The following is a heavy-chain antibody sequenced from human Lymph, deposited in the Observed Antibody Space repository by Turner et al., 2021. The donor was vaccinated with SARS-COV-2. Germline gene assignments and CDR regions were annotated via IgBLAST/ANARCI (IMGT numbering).Heavy chain of an antibody. CDR2: FDPEDGAT. CDR3: ATDRKKWLVQTGDGMDV. V-gene: IGHV1-24*01. Sequence: QVQLVQSGAEVKKPGASVKVPCKVSGYTLTELSMHWVRQAPGKGLEWMGGFDPEDGATIYAQKFQGRVTMTEDTSIDTVYMELSTLRSEDTAVYYCATDRKKWLVQTGDGMDVWGQGTTVTVSS. D-gene: IGHD6-19*01. J-gene: IGHJ6*02. CDR1: GYTLTELS.